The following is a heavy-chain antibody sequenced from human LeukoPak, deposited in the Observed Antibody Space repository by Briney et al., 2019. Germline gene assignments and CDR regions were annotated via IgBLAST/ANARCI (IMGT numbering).Heavy chain of an antibody. Sequence: KSGGSLRLSCAVSGFTFSNYNMNWIRQPPGKGLEWIGEINHSGSTNYNPSLKSRVTISVDTSKNQFSLKLSSVTAADTAVYYCARGAHSYVLGYCSGGSCYPLLPYGMDVWGQGTTVTVSS. V-gene: IGHV4-34*01. CDR2: INHSGST. CDR3: ARGAHSYVLGYCSGGSCYPLLPYGMDV. CDR1: GFTFSNYN. J-gene: IGHJ6*02. D-gene: IGHD2-15*01.